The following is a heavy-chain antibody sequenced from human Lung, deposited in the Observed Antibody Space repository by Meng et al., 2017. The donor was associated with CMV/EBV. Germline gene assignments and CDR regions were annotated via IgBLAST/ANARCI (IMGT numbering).Heavy chain of an antibody. CDR3: ARALREYSSSSSDS. V-gene: IGHV1-69*10. J-gene: IGHJ4*02. Sequence: SVKVSCKASGDMFSTYAITWVRQAPGQGLEWMGELIPILNAPNYAQKFQGRVRITADKSTTTAYTELSSLRSDDTAVYYCARALREYSSSSSDSWGQGTLVTVSS. CDR1: GDMFSTYA. CDR2: LIPILNAP. D-gene: IGHD6-6*01.